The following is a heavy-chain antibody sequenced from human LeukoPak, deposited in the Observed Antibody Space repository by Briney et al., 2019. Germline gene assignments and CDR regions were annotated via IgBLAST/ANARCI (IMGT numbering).Heavy chain of an antibody. CDR2: IYYSGST. CDR3: ARFKYDFWSGSRSYYFYGMDV. V-gene: IGHV4-61*08. J-gene: IGHJ6*02. CDR1: GGSISSGGYY. D-gene: IGHD3-3*01. Sequence: SETLSLTCTVSGGSISSGGYYWSWIRQPPGKGLEWIGYIYYSGSTTYTPSLKSRVTIPLDTSKNQFSLKLSSVTAADTAAYYCARFKYDFWSGSRSYYFYGMDVWGQGTTVTVSS.